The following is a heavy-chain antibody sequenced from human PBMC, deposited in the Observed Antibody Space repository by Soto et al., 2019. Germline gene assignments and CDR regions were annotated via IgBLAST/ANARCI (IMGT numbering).Heavy chain of an antibody. D-gene: IGHD6-19*01. J-gene: IGHJ6*02. V-gene: IGHV4-61*01. CDR3: ARDPSSGWSYYYGMDV. Sequence: PPETLSLTCTVSGGSVSSGRDYWSWIRQPPGKGLEGIRYIYDRGSTNYNASLKSRVTISVDTSKNQFSLKLSSVTAADTAVYYCARDPSSGWSYYYGMDVWGQGTTVTVSS. CDR1: GGSVSSGRDY. CDR2: IYDRGST.